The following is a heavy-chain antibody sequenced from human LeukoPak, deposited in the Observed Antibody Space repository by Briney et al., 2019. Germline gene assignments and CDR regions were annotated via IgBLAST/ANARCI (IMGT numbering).Heavy chain of an antibody. CDR2: ISGSGGST. CDR3: ARGPFIAEAGNWFDP. J-gene: IGHJ5*02. D-gene: IGHD6-13*01. CDR1: GFTFSRYA. V-gene: IGHV3-23*01. Sequence: GGSLRLSCAASGFTFSRYAMSWVRQAPGKGLEWVSAISGSGGSTYYADSVKGRFTISRHNSKNTLYLPMNSLRAEDTAVYYCARGPFIAEAGNWFDPWGQGTLVTVSS.